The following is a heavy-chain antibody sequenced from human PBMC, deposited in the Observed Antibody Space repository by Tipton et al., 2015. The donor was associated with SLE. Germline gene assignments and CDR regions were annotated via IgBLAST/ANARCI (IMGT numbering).Heavy chain of an antibody. D-gene: IGHD1-26*01. V-gene: IGHV3-30*18. CDR3: AKDRAPGSYLDY. CDR1: GFTFSSYG. Sequence: SLRLPCAASGFTFSSYGMHWVRQAPGKGLEWVAVIWYDGSNKYYADSVKGRFTISRDNSKNTLYLQMNSLRAEDTAVYYCAKDRAPGSYLDYWGQGTLVTVSS. J-gene: IGHJ4*02. CDR2: IWYDGSNK.